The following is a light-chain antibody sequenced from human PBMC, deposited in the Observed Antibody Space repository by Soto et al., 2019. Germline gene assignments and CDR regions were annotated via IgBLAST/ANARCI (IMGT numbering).Light chain of an antibody. CDR3: MQALQTPFT. CDR1: QSLLQSNGYNY. V-gene: IGKV2-28*01. J-gene: IGKJ3*01. Sequence: DIVMTQSPVSLPVTPGEPASISCRSSQSLLQSNGYNYLDWYLQKPGQSPQLLIYLGSNRASGVPDRFSGSGSGTDFTLKISRVEAEDVGVYYCMQALQTPFTFGPGTKVDIK. CDR2: LGS.